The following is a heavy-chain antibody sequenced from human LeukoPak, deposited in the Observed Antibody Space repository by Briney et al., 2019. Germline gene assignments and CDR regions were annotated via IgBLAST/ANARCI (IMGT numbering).Heavy chain of an antibody. Sequence: GRSLRLSCAASGFTFSSYGMHWVRQAPGKGLEWVAVMWYDGSNKYYADSVKGRFTISRDNSKNTLYLQMHSLRAEDTAVYYCARDEVTTLRDWGQGTLVTVSS. CDR2: MWYDGSNK. CDR3: ARDEVTTLRD. CDR1: GFTFSSYG. J-gene: IGHJ4*02. D-gene: IGHD4-17*01. V-gene: IGHV3-33*01.